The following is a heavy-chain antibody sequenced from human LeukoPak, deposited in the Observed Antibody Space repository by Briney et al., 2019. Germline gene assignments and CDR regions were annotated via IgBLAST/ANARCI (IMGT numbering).Heavy chain of an antibody. D-gene: IGHD3-9*01. CDR2: IYHSGST. J-gene: IGHJ4*02. V-gene: IGHV4-4*02. CDR1: GGSISSSNW. CDR3: ARVKYYDILTGFGEPTKELDY. Sequence: PSETLSLTCAVSGGSISSSNWWSWVRQPPGKGLEWIGEIYHSGSTNYNPSLKSRVTISVDKSKNQFSLKLSSVTAADTAVYYCARVKYYDILTGFGEPTKELDYWGQGTLVTVSS.